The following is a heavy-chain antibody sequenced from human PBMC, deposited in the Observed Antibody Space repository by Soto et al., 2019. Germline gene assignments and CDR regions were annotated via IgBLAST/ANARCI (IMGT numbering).Heavy chain of an antibody. CDR3: AKDNDDFWSGYYFKPDY. CDR2: ISGSGGST. J-gene: IGHJ4*02. Sequence: GGSLRLSCAASGFTFSSYAMSWVGQAPGKGLEWVSAISGSGGSTYYADSVKGRFTISRDNSKNTLYLQMNSLRAEDTAVYYCAKDNDDFWSGYYFKPDYWGQGTLVTVSS. V-gene: IGHV3-23*01. D-gene: IGHD3-3*01. CDR1: GFTFSSYA.